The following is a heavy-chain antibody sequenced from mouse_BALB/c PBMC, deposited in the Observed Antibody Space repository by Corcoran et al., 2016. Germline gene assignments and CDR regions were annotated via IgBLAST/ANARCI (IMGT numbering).Heavy chain of an antibody. Sequence: QIQLVQSGPELKKPGETVKISCKASGYTFTNYGMNWVKQAPGKGLKWMGWINTYTGEPTYADDFKGRFAFSLETSASTAYLQINNLKNEDMATYFCARFWYDYDDCCAYWGQGTLVTVSA. D-gene: IGHD2-4*01. CDR1: GYTFTNYG. CDR2: INTYTGEP. J-gene: IGHJ3*01. V-gene: IGHV9-1*02. CDR3: ARFWYDYDDCCAY.